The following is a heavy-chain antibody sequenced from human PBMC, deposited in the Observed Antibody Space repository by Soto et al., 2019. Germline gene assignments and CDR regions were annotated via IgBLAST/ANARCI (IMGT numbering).Heavy chain of an antibody. Sequence: QITLKEAGPPRVRPPQPLTLTCTFSVFSLSTSGVGVAWIRQTPGKALEWLAVIYCDDDTRYNPSLRHRLSITKDSSSHQVVLTMADVDTEDTGTYFCAHRGYVKGNWDRGFLDYSGKGTLVTIAS. CDR1: VFSLSTSGVG. D-gene: IGHD2-15*01. J-gene: IGHJ4*02. CDR3: AHRGYVKGNWDRGFLDY. CDR2: IYCDDDT. V-gene: IGHV2-5*02.